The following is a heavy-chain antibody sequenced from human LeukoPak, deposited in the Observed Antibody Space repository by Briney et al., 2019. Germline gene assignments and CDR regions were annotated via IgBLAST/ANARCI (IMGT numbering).Heavy chain of an antibody. CDR1: GFPFSSYG. V-gene: IGHV3-30*18. Sequence: GGALRRSCAASGFPFSSYGMHWVRQAPGKGLERVAVISYGGCNRYYADSVKGRFTISRDNPKNTLYLQMNSLRAEDTAAYYCAKDLGSGSFDPWGQGTLVTVSS. CDR3: AKDLGSGSFDP. CDR2: ISYGGCNR. D-gene: IGHD6-19*01. J-gene: IGHJ5*02.